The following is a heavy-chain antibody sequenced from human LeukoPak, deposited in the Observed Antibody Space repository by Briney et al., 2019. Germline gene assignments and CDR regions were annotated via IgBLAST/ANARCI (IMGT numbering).Heavy chain of an antibody. D-gene: IGHD3-22*01. Sequence: ASVKVSCKASGYTFTGYYMHWVRQAPGQGLEWMGWINPNSGGTNYAQKSQGRVTMTRDTSISTAYMELSRLRSDDTAVYYCARMVFNYYDTNEVWGQGTLATVSS. V-gene: IGHV1-2*02. CDR3: ARMVFNYYDTNEV. CDR1: GYTFTGYY. CDR2: INPNSGGT. J-gene: IGHJ4*02.